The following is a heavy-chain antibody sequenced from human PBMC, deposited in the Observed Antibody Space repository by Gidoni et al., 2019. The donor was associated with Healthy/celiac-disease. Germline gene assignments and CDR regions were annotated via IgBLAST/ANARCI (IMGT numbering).Heavy chain of an antibody. CDR1: GGSISSYY. CDR2: IYYSGST. V-gene: IGHV4-59*01. D-gene: IGHD6-13*01. J-gene: IGHJ5*02. CDR3: ARVSDGPGSSSWTGWFDP. Sequence: QVQLQESGPGLVKPSETLSLTCTVSGGSISSYYWSWIRQPPGKGLEWIGYIYYSGSTNYNPSLKSRVTISVDTSKNQFSLKLSSVTAADTAVYYCARVSDGPGSSSWTGWFDPWGQGTLVTVSS.